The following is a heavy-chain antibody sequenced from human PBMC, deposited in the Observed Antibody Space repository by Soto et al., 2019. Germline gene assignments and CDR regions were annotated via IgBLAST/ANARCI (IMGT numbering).Heavy chain of an antibody. J-gene: IGHJ3*02. CDR1: GFTFSSYA. CDR3: AKDQAPVTGYYIPNDAFDI. CDR2: ISGSGGST. V-gene: IGHV3-23*01. D-gene: IGHD3-9*01. Sequence: EVQLLESGGGLVQPGGSLRLSCAASGFTFSSYAMSWVRQAPGKGLEWVSAISGSGGSTYYADSVKGRFTISRDNSKNTLYLQMNSLRAEDTAVYYCAKDQAPVTGYYIPNDAFDIWGQGTMVTVSS.